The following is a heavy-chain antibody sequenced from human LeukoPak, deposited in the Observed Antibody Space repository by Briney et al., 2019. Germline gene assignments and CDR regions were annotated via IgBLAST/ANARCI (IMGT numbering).Heavy chain of an antibody. Sequence: PSETLSLTCTVSGGSISSYYWSWIRQPPGEGLEWIGYIYYSGSTNYNPSLKSRVTISVDTSKNQFSLKLSSVTAADTAVYYCARLPTTVTPSSWGQGTLVTVSS. J-gene: IGHJ4*02. CDR2: IYYSGST. CDR1: GGSISSYY. CDR3: ARLPTTVTPSS. V-gene: IGHV4-59*01. D-gene: IGHD4-17*01.